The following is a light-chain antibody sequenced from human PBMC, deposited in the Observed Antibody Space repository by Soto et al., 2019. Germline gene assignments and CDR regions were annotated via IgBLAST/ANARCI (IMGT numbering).Light chain of an antibody. Sequence: EIVLTQSPGTLSLSPGERATLSCRASQSVSSSYLAWYQQKPGQAHRLLIYGASYRATGIPDRFSGRGSGTDFTLTISRLEPEDFAVYYCQRYDDSLSSFTFGQGTNLEIK. CDR1: QSVSSSY. J-gene: IGKJ2*01. CDR3: QRYDDSLSSFT. CDR2: GAS. V-gene: IGKV3-20*01.